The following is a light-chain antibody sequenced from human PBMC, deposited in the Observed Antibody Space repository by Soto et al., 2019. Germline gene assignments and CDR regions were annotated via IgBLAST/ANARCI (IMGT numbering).Light chain of an antibody. CDR1: QSVNTN. V-gene: IGKV3D-15*01. Sequence: EIVMTQSPATLSVSPWERATLSCRASQSVNTNVAWYQQEPGQAPRLLIYGASTRATGIPARFRGDGSGTEYTLTISSLQSEDFGVYFCQRYDQWWTFGQGTKVDIK. J-gene: IGKJ1*01. CDR3: QRYDQWWT. CDR2: GAS.